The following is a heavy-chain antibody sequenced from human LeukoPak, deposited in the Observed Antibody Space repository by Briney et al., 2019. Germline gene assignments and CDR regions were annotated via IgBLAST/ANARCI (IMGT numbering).Heavy chain of an antibody. Sequence: GESLKISCTASGYSFSSYWIGWVRQMPGKGLEWMGIIYPGDSDTRYSPSFQGQVTISADKSTTTAYLQWSSLKASDTAMYFCARPTNNYYDSSAYPKDGFDIWGQGTMVTVSS. V-gene: IGHV5-51*01. CDR1: GYSFSSYW. CDR3: ARPTNNYYDSSAYPKDGFDI. CDR2: IYPGDSDT. J-gene: IGHJ3*02. D-gene: IGHD3-22*01.